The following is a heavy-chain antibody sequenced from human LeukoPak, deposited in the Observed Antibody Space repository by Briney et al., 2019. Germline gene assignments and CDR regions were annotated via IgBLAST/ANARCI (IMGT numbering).Heavy chain of an antibody. D-gene: IGHD6-13*01. CDR1: GFTFSSYG. CDR2: IWYDGSNK. V-gene: IGHV3-33*06. J-gene: IGHJ5*02. Sequence: PGRSLRLSCAASGFTFSSYGMHWVRQAPGKGLEWVAVIWYDGSNKYYADSVKGRFTISRDNSKNTLYLQMNSLRAEDTAVYYCAKGGKQQLERFDPWGQGTLVTVSS. CDR3: AKGGKQQLERFDP.